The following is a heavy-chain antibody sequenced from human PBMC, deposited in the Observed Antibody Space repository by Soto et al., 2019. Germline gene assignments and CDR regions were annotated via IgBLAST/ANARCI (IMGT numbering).Heavy chain of an antibody. CDR3: ASPQQWLGQRGDFDY. J-gene: IGHJ4*02. D-gene: IGHD6-19*01. CDR2: IRQDGSDK. CDR1: GFTFSNFW. V-gene: IGHV3-7*05. Sequence: EVQLVESGGGLVQPGGSLRLSCAASGFTFSNFWMSWVRQAPGKGLEWVANIRQDGSDKYYVDSVKGRFTISRDNSKNSLDLQMNSLRAEDTAVYDCASPQQWLGQRGDFDYWGQGTLVTVSS.